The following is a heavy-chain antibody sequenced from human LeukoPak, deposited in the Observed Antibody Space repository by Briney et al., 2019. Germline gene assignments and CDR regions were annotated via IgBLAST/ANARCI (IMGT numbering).Heavy chain of an antibody. CDR2: IKGKTDGGTT. V-gene: IGHV3-15*01. J-gene: IGHJ4*02. Sequence: GGSLRLSCAASGFTFSNACMSWVRQAPGKGLEWVGHIKGKTDGGTTDYAAPVQGRFTISRDDSKNTLLLQMNRLKTEDTAVYYCTTGTWIQLWLADYWGQGTLVTVSS. D-gene: IGHD5-18*01. CDR3: TTGTWIQLWLADY. CDR1: GFTFSNAC.